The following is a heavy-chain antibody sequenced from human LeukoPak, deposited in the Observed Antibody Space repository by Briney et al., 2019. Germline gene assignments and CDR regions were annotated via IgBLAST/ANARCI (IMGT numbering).Heavy chain of an antibody. D-gene: IGHD3-10*01. CDR3: ARSITMVRGVIPPLFGY. CDR2: INPSGGST. Sequence: ASVKVSCKASGYTFTSYYMHWVRQAPGQGLEWMGIINPSGGSTSYAQKFQGGVTMTRDTSTSTVYMELSSLRSEDTAVYYCARSITMVRGVIPPLFGYWGQGTLVTVSS. V-gene: IGHV1-46*03. CDR1: GYTFTSYY. J-gene: IGHJ4*02.